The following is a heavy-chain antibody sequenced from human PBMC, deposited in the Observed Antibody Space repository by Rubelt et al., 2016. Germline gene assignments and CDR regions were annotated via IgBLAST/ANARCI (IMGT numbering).Heavy chain of an antibody. CDR2: ISYDGSDK. CDR3: AKDLDTSGPKIRNLFDY. Sequence: VQLVESGGGLVKPGGSLRLSCAASGFTFSSYWMSWVRQAPGKGLEWVAVISYDGSDKYYADSVKGRFTVSRDDSKNTLYLQMNSLSADDTAVYYCAKDLDTSGPKIRNLFDYWGQGTLVTVSS. D-gene: IGHD6-19*01. J-gene: IGHJ4*02. V-gene: IGHV3-30*18. CDR1: GFTFSSYW.